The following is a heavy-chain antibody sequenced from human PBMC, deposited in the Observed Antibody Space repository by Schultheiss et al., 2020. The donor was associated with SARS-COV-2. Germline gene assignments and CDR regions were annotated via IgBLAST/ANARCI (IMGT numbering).Heavy chain of an antibody. CDR2: FYTCGTT. D-gene: IGHD5-18*01. Sequence: GGSLRLSCAASGFTVSSNYMSWVRQAPGKGLERVSVFYTCGTTFNADSVKGRFTISRDNTKNTLYFQMSSLRAEDTAIFYCARATDHWIQSQSVSVDLAYWGQGTLVTVSS. J-gene: IGHJ4*02. V-gene: IGHV3-66*02. CDR3: ARATDHWIQSQSVSVDLAY. CDR1: GFTVSSNY.